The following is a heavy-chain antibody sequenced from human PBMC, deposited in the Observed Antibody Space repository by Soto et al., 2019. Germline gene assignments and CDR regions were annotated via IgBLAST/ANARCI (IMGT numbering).Heavy chain of an antibody. CDR2: ISYDGSNK. J-gene: IGHJ4*02. CDR1: GFTFSSYG. D-gene: IGHD2-21*02. CDR3: AKAARRIVVVTALDY. V-gene: IGHV3-30*18. Sequence: QVQLVESGGGVVQPGRSLRLSCAASGFTFSSYGMHWVRQAPGKGLEWVAVISYDGSNKYYADSVKGRFTISRDNSKNTLYLQMNSLRAEDTAVYYCAKAARRIVVVTALDYWGQGTLFTVSS.